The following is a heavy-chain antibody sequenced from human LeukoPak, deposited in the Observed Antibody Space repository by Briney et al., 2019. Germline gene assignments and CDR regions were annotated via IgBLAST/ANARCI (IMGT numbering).Heavy chain of an antibody. V-gene: IGHV3-21*01. CDR3: AREEDVFWGGYYSYLAY. D-gene: IGHD3-3*01. Sequence: GGSLRLSCAASGFTFSSYSMNWVRQAPGKGLEWVSSISSSSSYIYYADSVKGRFTTSRDNAKNSLYLQMNSLRAEDTAVYYCAREEDVFWGGYYSYLAYWGRGPWSPSPQ. CDR2: ISSSSSYI. J-gene: IGHJ4*02. CDR1: GFTFSSYS.